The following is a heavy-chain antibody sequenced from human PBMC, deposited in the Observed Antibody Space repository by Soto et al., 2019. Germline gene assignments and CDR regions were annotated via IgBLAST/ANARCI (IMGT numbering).Heavy chain of an antibody. V-gene: IGHV4-39*07. CDR1: GGSISSSSYY. D-gene: IGHD3-10*01. J-gene: IGHJ5*02. CDR3: ARGRSRLLWFGELLFHGTHNWFDP. Sequence: SETLSLTCTVSGGSISSSSYYWGWIRQPPGKGLEWIGEINHSGSTNYNPSLKSRVTISVDTSKNQLSLKLSSVTAADTAVYYCARGRSRLLWFGELLFHGTHNWFDPWGQGTLVT. CDR2: INHSGST.